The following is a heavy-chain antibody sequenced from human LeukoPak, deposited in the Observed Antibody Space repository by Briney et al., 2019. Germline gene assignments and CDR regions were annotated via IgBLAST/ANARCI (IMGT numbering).Heavy chain of an antibody. CDR3: AKLALGYCSGSSCYYFDY. V-gene: IGHV3-23*01. Sequence: PGGSLRLSCEASGFTFSGYAMSWDRQAPGKGLEWVSSINAFGARTYYADSVKGRFTISRDNSKNTLYLQMNSLRAEDTALYYCAKLALGYCSGSSCYYFDYGGQGTLVTVSS. CDR1: GFTFSGYA. D-gene: IGHD2-15*01. CDR2: INAFGART. J-gene: IGHJ4*02.